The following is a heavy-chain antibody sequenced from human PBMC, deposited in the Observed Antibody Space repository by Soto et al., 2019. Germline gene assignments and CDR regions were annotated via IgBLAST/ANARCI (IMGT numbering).Heavy chain of an antibody. J-gene: IGHJ5*02. CDR3: ARSLGGVIVMMGWFDP. Sequence: GGSLRLSCAASGFTFSSYAMSWVRQAPGKGLEWVSAISGSGGSTYYADSVKGRFTISRDNSKNTLYLQMNSLRAEDTAVYYCARSLGGVIVMMGWFDPWGQGTLVTVSS. CDR1: GFTFSSYA. V-gene: IGHV3-23*01. CDR2: ISGSGGST. D-gene: IGHD3-16*02.